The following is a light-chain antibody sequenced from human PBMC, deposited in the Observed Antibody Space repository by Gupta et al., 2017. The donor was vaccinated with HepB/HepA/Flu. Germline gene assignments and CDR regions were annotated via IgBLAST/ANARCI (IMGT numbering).Light chain of an antibody. CDR1: QSVGKF. V-gene: IGKV3-11*01. Sequence: EILLTPSPSALSLSPGERATLSCRASQSVGKFLVWYQQNPGQAPRLLISDASNSATGSPDRFSGSGFGTDFTLTIIVREPEDFAVYYWLQRSSWLTFGRGTMVEIK. CDR2: DAS. J-gene: IGKJ4*01. CDR3: LQRSSWLT.